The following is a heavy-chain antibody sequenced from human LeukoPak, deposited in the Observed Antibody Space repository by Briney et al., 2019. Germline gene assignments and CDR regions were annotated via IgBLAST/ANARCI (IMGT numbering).Heavy chain of an antibody. CDR3: ARENRRATYYYDSSGYSHYWFDP. D-gene: IGHD3-22*01. J-gene: IGHJ5*02. Sequence: SETLPLTCTLSGGSISTYYWSWIRQPPGKGLEWIAYIDYSGDTNYNPSLKSRVAISVDTSKNQFSLKLSSVTAADTAVYYCARENRRATYYYDSSGYSHYWFDPWGQGTLVTVSS. CDR1: GGSISTYY. V-gene: IGHV4-59*12. CDR2: IDYSGDT.